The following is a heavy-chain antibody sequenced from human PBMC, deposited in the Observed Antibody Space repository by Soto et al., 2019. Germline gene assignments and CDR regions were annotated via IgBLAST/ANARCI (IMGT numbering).Heavy chain of an antibody. CDR2: IRKKANSYTA. D-gene: IGHD3-9*01. Sequence: GGSLGLSCAASGFTFRDHYMDWVRQASGKGLEWVGRIRKKANSYTAEYAASVKGRFTISRDDSKNSLYLQMNSLKIEDTALYYCVRAGTGYQLDYWGQGTLVTVSS. V-gene: IGHV3-72*01. J-gene: IGHJ4*02. CDR3: VRAGTGYQLDY. CDR1: GFTFRDHY.